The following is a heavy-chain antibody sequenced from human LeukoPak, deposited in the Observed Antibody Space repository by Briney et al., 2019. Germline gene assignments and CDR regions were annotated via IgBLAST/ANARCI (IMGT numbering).Heavy chain of an antibody. CDR3: ARRTSSCYYMYV. V-gene: IGHV3-48*04. J-gene: IGHJ6*03. CDR1: GFAFSSYG. Sequence: GGSLRLSCAASGFAFSSYGMNRVRQAPGKGLEWVSYIISIISTIYYADSVKGRFTISRDSAQNSLYLQMNSLRAEDTAVYYCARRTSSCYYMYVWGKGTTFTVSS. CDR2: IISIISTI. D-gene: IGHD6-13*01.